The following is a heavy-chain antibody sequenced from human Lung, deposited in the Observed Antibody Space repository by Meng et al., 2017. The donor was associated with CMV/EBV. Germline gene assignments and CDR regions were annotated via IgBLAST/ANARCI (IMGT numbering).Heavy chain of an antibody. CDR2: INTNTGNP. D-gene: IGHD2-15*01. CDR1: GSTFTTYA. CDR3: ARGWGPILVAAIDY. J-gene: IGHJ4*02. V-gene: IGHV7-4-1*02. Sequence: KASGSTFTTYAMNWVRQAPGQGLEWMGWINTNTGNPTYAQGFTGRFVFSLDTSVSTAYLQISSLKAEDTAVYYCARGWGPILVAAIDYWGQGTLVTVSS.